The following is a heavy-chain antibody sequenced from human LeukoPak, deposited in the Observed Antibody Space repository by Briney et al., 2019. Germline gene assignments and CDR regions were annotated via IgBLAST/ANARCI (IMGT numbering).Heavy chain of an antibody. J-gene: IGHJ4*02. CDR3: VRDPYDILTGPYFDY. CDR1: DSTSIAFG. CDR2: IYVDGRST. Sequence: GSLDLSVQPLDSTSIAFGCTGSAKPPGKGLLWFSRIYVDGRSTTYADSVKGRFTISRDNAKNTLYLQMNSLRAEDAAVYYCVRDPYDILTGPYFDYWGQGTLVTVSS. V-gene: IGHV3-74*03. D-gene: IGHD3-9*01.